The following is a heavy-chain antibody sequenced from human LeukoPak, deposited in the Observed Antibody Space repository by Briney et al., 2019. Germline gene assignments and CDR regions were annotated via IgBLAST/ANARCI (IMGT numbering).Heavy chain of an antibody. CDR3: ARDQSEQWLVLGNWFDP. J-gene: IGHJ5*02. CDR2: INPNSGGT. Sequence: ASVKVSCKASGYTFTGYYMHWVRQAPGQGLEWMGWINPNSGGTNYAQKFQGWVTMTRDTSISTAYMELSRLRSDDTAVYYCARDQSEQWLVLGNWFDPWGQGTLVTVSS. V-gene: IGHV1-2*04. D-gene: IGHD6-19*01. CDR1: GYTFTGYY.